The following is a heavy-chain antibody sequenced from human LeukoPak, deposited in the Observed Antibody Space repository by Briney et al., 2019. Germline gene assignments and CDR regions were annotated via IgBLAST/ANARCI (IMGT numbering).Heavy chain of an antibody. J-gene: IGHJ6*02. Sequence: SETLSLTCAHPLGSIIATNSCWNRQPPGKGLEWIGYIYYSGSTNYNPSLKSRATISVDTSKNQFSLKLSSVTAADTAVYYCSIGSGRSNYSYCIDNWGQGTTVTVSS. D-gene: IGHD1-26*01. CDR1: LGSIIATN. CDR2: IYYSGST. V-gene: IGHV4-59*01. CDR3: SIGSGRSNYSYCIDN.